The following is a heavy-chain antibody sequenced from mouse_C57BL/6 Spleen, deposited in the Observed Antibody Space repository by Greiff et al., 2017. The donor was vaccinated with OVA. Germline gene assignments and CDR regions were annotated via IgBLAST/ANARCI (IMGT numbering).Heavy chain of an antibody. J-gene: IGHJ3*01. CDR3: ARLLSVTEGFAY. V-gene: IGHV5-17*01. CDR2: ISSGSSTI. Sequence: EVKLVESGGGLVKPGGSLKLSCAASGFTFSDYGMHWVRQAPEKGLEWVAYISSGSSTIYYADTVKGRFTISRDNAKNTLFLQMTILKSEDTAMYYCARLLSVTEGFAYWGQGTLVTVSA. D-gene: IGHD2-1*01. CDR1: GFTFSDYG.